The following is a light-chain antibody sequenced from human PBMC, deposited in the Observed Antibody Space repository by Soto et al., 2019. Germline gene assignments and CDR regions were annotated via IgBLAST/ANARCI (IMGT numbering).Light chain of an antibody. Sequence: EIVLTQSPGTLSLSPGERATFSCRASQSVSSRFLAWYQQKPGQAPRLLIYGTSIRATGIPDRFSGSGSGTDFTLTITRLEPEDFAVYYCQRFGTSPPWTFGQGTKVDIK. CDR1: QSVSSRF. V-gene: IGKV3-20*01. CDR3: QRFGTSPPWT. J-gene: IGKJ1*01. CDR2: GTS.